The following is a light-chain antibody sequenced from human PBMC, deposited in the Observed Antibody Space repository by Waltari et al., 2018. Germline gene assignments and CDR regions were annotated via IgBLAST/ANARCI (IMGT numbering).Light chain of an antibody. J-gene: IGKJ1*01. CDR2: GTS. CDR1: QSVSRD. Sequence: EMVCTQTPRTPSLSPGETATPSCRASQSVSRDLAWYQQKPGQAPRLLIYGTSNRATGIPDRFSGSGFGTDFSLTISRLEPEDVAVYFCQNYVRLPATFGQGTKVEIK. V-gene: IGKV3-20*01. CDR3: QNYVRLPAT.